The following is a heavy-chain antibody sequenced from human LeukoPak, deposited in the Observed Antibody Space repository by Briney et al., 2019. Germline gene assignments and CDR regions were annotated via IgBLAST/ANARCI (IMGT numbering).Heavy chain of an antibody. CDR2: ISGSSGDT. CDR3: AKDLALYRGPHSGAYYSPVDS. Sequence: GGSLRLSCAASGFTFSNYAMSWVRQAPGKGLEWVSSISGSSGDTYYADSVKGRFSVSRDSSKNTLYLQMYSLRVEDTALYYCAKDLALYRGPHSGAYYSPVDSWGQGTMVTVSS. J-gene: IGHJ4*02. V-gene: IGHV3-23*01. CDR1: GFTFSNYA. D-gene: IGHD1-26*01.